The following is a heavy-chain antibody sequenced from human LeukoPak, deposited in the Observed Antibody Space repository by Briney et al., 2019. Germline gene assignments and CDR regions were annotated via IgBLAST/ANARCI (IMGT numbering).Heavy chain of an antibody. J-gene: IGHJ2*01. Sequence: PSETLSLTCTVSGGSISSSDYYWGWIRQPPGKGLEWIGSICCSGSTYYSPSLKSRVTISVDMSKNQFSLKLSSVTAADTALYYCARSSSSWSYWYFDLWGRGTLVTVSS. CDR1: GGSISSSDYY. CDR2: ICCSGST. CDR3: ARSSSSWSYWYFDL. V-gene: IGHV4-39*07. D-gene: IGHD6-13*01.